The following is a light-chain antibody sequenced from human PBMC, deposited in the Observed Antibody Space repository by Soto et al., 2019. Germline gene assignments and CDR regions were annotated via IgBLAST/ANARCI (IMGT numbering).Light chain of an antibody. J-gene: IGLJ1*01. CDR2: SNN. CDR3: AAWDDSLNIP. CDR1: SSNIGSNT. Sequence: QSVLTQPPSASGTPGQRVTIPCSGSSSNIGSNTVNWYQQLPGPAPKLLIYSNNQRPSGVPDRFSGSKSGTSASLAISGLQSEGEADYYCAAWDDSLNIPFGTGTKVT. V-gene: IGLV1-44*01.